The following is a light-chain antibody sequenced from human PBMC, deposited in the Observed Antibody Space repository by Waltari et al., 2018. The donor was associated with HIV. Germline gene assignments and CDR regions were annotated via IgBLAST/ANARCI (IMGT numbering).Light chain of an antibody. V-gene: IGLV2-14*01. J-gene: IGLJ1*01. CDR2: EVS. CDR1: SSDVGGYNY. CDR3: SSYTTSSTLGGV. Sequence: QSALTQPASVSGSPGQSITISCTGTSSDVGGYNYFSCYQQHPGKAPKLMIYEVSNRPSGVSNRFSGSKSGNTASLTISGLQAEDEADYYCSSYTTSSTLGGVFGTGTKVTVL.